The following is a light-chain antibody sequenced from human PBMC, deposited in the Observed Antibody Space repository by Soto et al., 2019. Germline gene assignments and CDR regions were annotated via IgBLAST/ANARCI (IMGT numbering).Light chain of an antibody. CDR1: QGVNNY. V-gene: IGKV1-27*01. CDR3: QTYNSAPNT. Sequence: DIQMTQSPSSLSASVGDRVTITSRASQGVNNYLAWYQQKPGKVPKLLIHGASTLQSGVTSRFSSSGSGTDFTRTISSLQPGDVATYYCQTYNSAPNTFCGGTKVEIK. CDR2: GAS. J-gene: IGKJ4*01.